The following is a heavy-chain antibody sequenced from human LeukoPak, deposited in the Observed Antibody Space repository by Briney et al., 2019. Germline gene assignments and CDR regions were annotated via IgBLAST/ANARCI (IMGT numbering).Heavy chain of an antibody. CDR1: GFTFSSYW. CDR3: ARETAYYYDSSGYLDY. D-gene: IGHD3-22*01. J-gene: IGHJ4*02. Sequence: GGSLRLSCAASGFTFSSYWMSWVRQAPGKGLEWVANIKQDGSEKYYVDSVKGRFTISRDNAKSSLYLQMNSLRAEDTAVYYCARETAYYYDSSGYLDYWGQGTLVTVSS. CDR2: IKQDGSEK. V-gene: IGHV3-7*01.